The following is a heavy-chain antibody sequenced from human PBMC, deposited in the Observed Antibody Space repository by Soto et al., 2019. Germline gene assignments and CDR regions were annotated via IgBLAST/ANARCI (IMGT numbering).Heavy chain of an antibody. J-gene: IGHJ4*02. V-gene: IGHV3-30-3*01. CDR3: ARTAKGPSQGFFDY. CDR2: VSYDGSNK. CDR1: GFTLSSYA. Sequence: QVQLVESGGGVVQPGRSLRLSCAASGFTLSSYAMHWVRQAPGKGLEWMALVSYDGSNKYSADSVKGRFTISRDTSKNTLYLQMNSLRVEDTAVYYCARTAKGPSQGFFDYWGQGSRVTVSS.